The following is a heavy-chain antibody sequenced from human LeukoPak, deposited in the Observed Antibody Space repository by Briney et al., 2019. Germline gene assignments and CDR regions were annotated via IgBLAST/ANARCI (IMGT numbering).Heavy chain of an antibody. CDR1: GFTFSSYA. CDR3: ARGGYSYGVDY. J-gene: IGHJ4*02. CDR2: VSGGSVNT. V-gene: IGHV3-23*01. D-gene: IGHD5-18*01. Sequence: GGSLRLSCAASGFTFSSYAMSWVRQAPGKGLEWVSAVSGGSVNTYYADSVKGRFTISRDNAKNSLYLQMNSLRAEDTAVYYCARGGYSYGVDYWGQGTLVTVSS.